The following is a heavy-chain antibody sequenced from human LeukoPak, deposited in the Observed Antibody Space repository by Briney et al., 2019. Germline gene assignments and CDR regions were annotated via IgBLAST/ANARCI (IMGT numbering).Heavy chain of an antibody. CDR2: IYYSGST. J-gene: IGHJ4*02. V-gene: IGHV4-39*01. CDR3: ARAGNTMNRGVIPYYPDY. D-gene: IGHD3-10*01. Sequence: PSETLSLTCTVSGGSISSSSYYWGWIRQPPGKGLEWIGSIYYSGSTYYNPSLKSRVTISVDTSKNQFSLKLSSVTAADTAVYYCARAGNTMNRGVIPYYPDYWGQGSLVTVSS. CDR1: GGSISSSSYY.